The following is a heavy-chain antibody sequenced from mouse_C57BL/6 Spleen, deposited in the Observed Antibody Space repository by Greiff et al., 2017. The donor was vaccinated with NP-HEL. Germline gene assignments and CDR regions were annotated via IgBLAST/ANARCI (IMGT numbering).Heavy chain of an antibody. V-gene: IGHV14-4*01. CDR2: IDPENGDT. CDR1: GFNIKDDY. Sequence: EVQLQQSGAELVRPGASVKLSCTASGFNIKDDYMHWVKQRPEQGLEWIGWIDPENGDTEYASKFQGKATITADTSSNTAYLQLSSLTSEDTAVYYCTSRYPTEFAYWGQGTLVTVSA. CDR3: TSRYPTEFAY. D-gene: IGHD2-10*01. J-gene: IGHJ3*01.